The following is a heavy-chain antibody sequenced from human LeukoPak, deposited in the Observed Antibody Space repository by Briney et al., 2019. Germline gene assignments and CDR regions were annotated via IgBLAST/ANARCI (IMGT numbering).Heavy chain of an antibody. CDR1: GFTFMNYV. Sequence: PGGSLRLSCSGSGFTFMNYVMAWVRQAPGKGLEWVSSIRLGGGLTHSADPVKGRFIISRDMNTLFLQMNNLRPEDTAMYYCARKITKVRGPLIKGYFDLWGRGTLVSVSS. V-gene: IGHV3-23*01. J-gene: IGHJ2*01. CDR2: IRLGGGLT. CDR3: ARKITKVRGPLIKGYFDL. D-gene: IGHD3-10*01.